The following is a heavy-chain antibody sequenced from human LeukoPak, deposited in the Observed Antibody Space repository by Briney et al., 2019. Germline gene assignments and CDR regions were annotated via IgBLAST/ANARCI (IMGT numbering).Heavy chain of an antibody. CDR3: ARAGLPPGKEFDP. D-gene: IGHD4-11*01. V-gene: IGHV4-30-2*01. CDR1: GGSVSSGSYY. Sequence: SETLSLTCTVSGGSVSSGSYYWSWIRQPPGKGLEWIGYIYHSGSTYYNPSLKSRVTISVDRSKNQFSLKLSSVTAADTAVYYCARAGLPPGKEFDPWGQGTLVTVSS. J-gene: IGHJ5*02. CDR2: IYHSGST.